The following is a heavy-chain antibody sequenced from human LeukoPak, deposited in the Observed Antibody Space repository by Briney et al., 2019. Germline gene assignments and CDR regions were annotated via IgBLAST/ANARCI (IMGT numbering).Heavy chain of an antibody. V-gene: IGHV4-34*01. D-gene: IGHD5-12*01. CDR1: GGSFSGYY. CDR2: INHSGST. Sequence: TPSETLSLTCAVYGGSFSGYYWSWIRQPPGKGLEWIGEINHSGSTNYNPSLKSRVTISVDTSKNQFSLKLSSVTAADTAVYYCARGLGYSGYEYDYWGRGTLVIVSS. CDR3: ARGLGYSGYEYDY. J-gene: IGHJ4*02.